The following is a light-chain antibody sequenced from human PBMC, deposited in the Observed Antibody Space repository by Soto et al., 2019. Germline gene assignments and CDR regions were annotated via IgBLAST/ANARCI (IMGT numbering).Light chain of an antibody. V-gene: IGKV3-20*01. J-gene: IGKJ1*01. CDR3: QQYGSSPPWT. CDR2: GAS. CDR1: QSVSSXX. Sequence: EIVMTQSPGTLSLSPGERATLSCRASQSVSSXXXAWYQQKPGQAPRLLIYGASSRATGIPDRFSGSGSGTDFTLTISRLXPEDFAVYYCQQYGSSPPWTFGQGTKVEIK.